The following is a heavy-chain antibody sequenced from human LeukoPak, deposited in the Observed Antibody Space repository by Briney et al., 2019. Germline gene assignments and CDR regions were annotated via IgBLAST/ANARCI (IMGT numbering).Heavy chain of an antibody. Sequence: GGSLRLSCAASGFTFSSYGMHWVRQAPGKGLEWVAVISYDGSNKYYADSVKGRFTISRDNSKNTLYLQMNSLRAEDTAVYYCAKWGYCSGTSCYGGFDYWGQGTLVTVSS. CDR1: GFTFSSYG. D-gene: IGHD2-15*01. V-gene: IGHV3-30*18. CDR2: ISYDGSNK. J-gene: IGHJ4*02. CDR3: AKWGYCSGTSCYGGFDY.